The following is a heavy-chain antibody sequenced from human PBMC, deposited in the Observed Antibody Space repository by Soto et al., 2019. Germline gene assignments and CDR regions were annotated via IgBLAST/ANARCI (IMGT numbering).Heavy chain of an antibody. CDR1: GGSISSGGYY. V-gene: IGHV4-31*03. D-gene: IGHD2-8*01. Sequence: SETLSLTCTVSGGSISSGGYYWSWIRQHQGKGREWIGYIYYSGSTNYNPSLKSRVTISVDTSKNQFSLKLISVTAADTAVYYCAREGASYCTNGVCLPKRSDYYYMDVWGKGTTVTVSS. CDR2: IYYSGST. J-gene: IGHJ6*03. CDR3: AREGASYCTNGVCLPKRSDYYYMDV.